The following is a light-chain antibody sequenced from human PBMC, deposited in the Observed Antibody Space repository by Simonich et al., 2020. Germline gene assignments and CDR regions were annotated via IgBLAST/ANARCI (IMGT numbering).Light chain of an antibody. CDR2: CAS. CDR1: QSVLYSSNNKNY. V-gene: IGKV4-1*01. J-gene: IGKJ2*01. Sequence: DIVMTQSPDSLSVSMGERASINCTSSQSVLYSSNNKNYLSWYQQKPGQPPKLLIYCASTRKSGVPDRFMGSGSGTDFTLTISSLQAEDVAVYYCQQYYSTPYTFGQGTKLEIK. CDR3: QQYYSTPYT.